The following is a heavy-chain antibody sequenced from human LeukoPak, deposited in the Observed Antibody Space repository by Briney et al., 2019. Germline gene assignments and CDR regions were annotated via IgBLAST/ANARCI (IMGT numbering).Heavy chain of an antibody. V-gene: IGHV1-46*01. J-gene: IGHJ5*02. CDR2: INPSGGST. CDR1: GYTFTSYY. D-gene: IGHD1-1*01. CDR3: AGAHDPSWFDP. Sequence: ASVKVSCKASGYTFTSYYMHWVRQAPGQGLEWMGIINPSGGSTSCAQKFQGRVTMTRDMSTSTVYMELSSLRSEDTAVYYCAGAHDPSWFDPWGQGTLVTVSS.